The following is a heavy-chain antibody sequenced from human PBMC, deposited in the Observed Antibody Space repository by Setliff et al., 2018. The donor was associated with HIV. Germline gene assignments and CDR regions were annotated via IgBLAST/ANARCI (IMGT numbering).Heavy chain of an antibody. CDR3: ARQDIPTGYYLFDY. CDR1: GYKFTGHH. V-gene: IGHV1-2*06. J-gene: IGHJ4*02. Sequence: GASVKVSCKASGYKFTGHHIQWTRQAPGQGLEWMGRINPNMGDTQYAQKFQGRIIMTRDTSINTVYMELSSLTSDDTALYYCARQDIPTGYYLFDYWGQGTQVTVSS. D-gene: IGHD3-9*01. CDR2: INPNMGDT.